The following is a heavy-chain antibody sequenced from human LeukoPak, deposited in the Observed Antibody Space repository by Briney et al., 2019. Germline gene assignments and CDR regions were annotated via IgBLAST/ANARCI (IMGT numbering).Heavy chain of an antibody. Sequence: SETLSLTCAVSGGSISSSNWWSWVRQPPGKGLEWIGEIYHSGSTNYNPSLKSRVTISVDKSKNQFSLKLSSVTAADTAVYYCARRYCSGGSCYEIGYWGQGTLVTVSS. V-gene: IGHV4-4*02. CDR2: IYHSGST. D-gene: IGHD2-15*01. J-gene: IGHJ4*02. CDR3: ARRYCSGGSCYEIGY. CDR1: GGSISSSNW.